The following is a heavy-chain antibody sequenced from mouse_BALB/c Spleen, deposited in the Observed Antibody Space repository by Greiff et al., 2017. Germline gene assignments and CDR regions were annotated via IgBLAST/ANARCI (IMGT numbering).Heavy chain of an antibody. Sequence: EVKLVESGGGLVQPKGSLKLSCAASGFTFNTYAMNWVRQAPGKGLEWVARIRSKSNNYATYYADSVKDRFTISRDDSQSMLYLQMNNLKTEDTAMYYCVRPLLRGDAMDYWGQGTSVTVSS. CDR1: GFTFNTYA. CDR3: VRPLLRGDAMDY. D-gene: IGHD1-1*01. J-gene: IGHJ4*01. CDR2: IRSKSNNYAT. V-gene: IGHV10-1*02.